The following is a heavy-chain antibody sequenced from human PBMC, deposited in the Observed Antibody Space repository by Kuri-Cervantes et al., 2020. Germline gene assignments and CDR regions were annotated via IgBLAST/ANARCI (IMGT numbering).Heavy chain of an antibody. CDR2: ISYDGSNK. CDR1: GFTFSSYA. V-gene: IGHV3-30-3*01. CDR3: AVEGAFDI. Sequence: LSLTCAASGFTFSSYAMHWVRQAPGKGLEWVAVISYDGSNKYYADSVKGRFTISRDNSKNTLYLQMNSLRAEDTAVYYCAVEGAFDIWGQGTMVTVSS. J-gene: IGHJ3*02.